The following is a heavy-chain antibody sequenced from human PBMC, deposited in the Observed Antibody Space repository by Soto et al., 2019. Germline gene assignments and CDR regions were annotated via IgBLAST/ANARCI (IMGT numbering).Heavy chain of an antibody. D-gene: IGHD6-19*01. Sequence: PGESLKISCKGSGYSFTSYWIGWVRQMPGKGLEWMGIIYPGDSDTRYSPSFQGQVTISADKSISTAYLQWSSLKASDTAMYYCARHGSGWYRAEYFQHWGQGILVTVS. V-gene: IGHV5-51*01. CDR1: GYSFTSYW. CDR3: ARHGSGWYRAEYFQH. J-gene: IGHJ1*01. CDR2: IYPGDSDT.